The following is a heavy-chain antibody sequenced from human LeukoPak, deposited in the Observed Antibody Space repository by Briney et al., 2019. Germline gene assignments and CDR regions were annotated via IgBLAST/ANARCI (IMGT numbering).Heavy chain of an antibody. J-gene: IGHJ4*02. CDR2: ISGSGGST. D-gene: IGHD5-18*01. CDR3: AQGRLGYSYGAFDH. V-gene: IGHV3-23*01. CDR1: GFTFSNYA. Sequence: PRGSLRLSCAASGFTFSNYAMSWVRQAPGKGVEWVSVISGSGGSTNFADSVKGRFTSSRDNSKNTLYLQMHSLRVEDTAVYYCAQGRLGYSYGAFDHWGQGTLVTVSS.